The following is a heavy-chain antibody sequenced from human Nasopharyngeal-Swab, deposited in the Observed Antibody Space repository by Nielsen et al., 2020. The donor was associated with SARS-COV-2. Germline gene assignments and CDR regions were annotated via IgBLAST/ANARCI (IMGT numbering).Heavy chain of an antibody. V-gene: IGHV4-59*11. J-gene: IGHJ5*02. CDR1: GVSITSQY. CDR3: AKEGATGWFDP. Sequence: SETLSLTCTVSGVSITSQYWSWIRQPPGKGLEWIGYISHNSGTSYNPSLQGRVTMFMDTSKNQFSLRLTSVTAADTAVYYCAKEGATGWFDPCGQGTLVTVSS. CDR2: ISHNSGT.